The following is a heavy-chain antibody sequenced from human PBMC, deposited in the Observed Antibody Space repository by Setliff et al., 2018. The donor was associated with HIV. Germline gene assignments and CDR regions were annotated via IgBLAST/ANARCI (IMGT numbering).Heavy chain of an antibody. D-gene: IGHD3-10*02. J-gene: IGHJ5*02. CDR3: ARDMFEIWERSLAKGDEFDP. CDR1: GSTFIGHY. CDR2: INPNSGDT. V-gene: IGHV1-2*02. Sequence: ASVKVSCKASGSTFIGHYIHWVRQAPGQGLEWMGWINPNSGDTKYAQKFQDRVSLTRDTSLSTAYMELSSLTPDDTAIYYCARDMFEIWERSLAKGDEFDPWGQGSLVTVSS.